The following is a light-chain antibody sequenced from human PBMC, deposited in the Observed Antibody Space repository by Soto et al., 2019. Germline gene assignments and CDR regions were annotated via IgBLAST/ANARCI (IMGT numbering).Light chain of an antibody. CDR3: QQRFNWPGLT. V-gene: IGKV3-11*01. J-gene: IGKJ4*01. Sequence: EIVLTQSPATLSLSPGERATLSCRASQSVNTFLAWYQQKPGQAPRLLISDASNRATGIPARFSGSGSGTDFTLTISSLVPEDFAVYYCQQRFNWPGLTFGGGTKVEIK. CDR2: DAS. CDR1: QSVNTF.